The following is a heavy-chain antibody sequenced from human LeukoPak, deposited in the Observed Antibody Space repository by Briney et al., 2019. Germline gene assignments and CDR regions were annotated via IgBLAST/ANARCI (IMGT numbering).Heavy chain of an antibody. V-gene: IGHV1-3*01. D-gene: IGHD1-1*01. Sequence: GASVKVSCKASGFTFTTYYTHWLRQAPGQRPEWMGWISAGSGNTKYSQTFQDRLTLTRDTAASTVYMDLSSLRPEDTAVYFCARERDDDPFDIWGQGTLVIVSS. J-gene: IGHJ3*02. CDR3: ARERDDDPFDI. CDR2: ISAGSGNT. CDR1: GFTFTTYY.